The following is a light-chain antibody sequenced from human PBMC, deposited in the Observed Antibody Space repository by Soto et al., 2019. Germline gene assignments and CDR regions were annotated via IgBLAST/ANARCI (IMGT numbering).Light chain of an antibody. V-gene: IGLV2-23*01. CDR1: SSDVGSYNH. CDR2: EGS. J-gene: IGLJ1*01. Sequence: QSVLTQPASVSGSPGQSITISCTGTSSDVGSYNHVSWYQQHPGKAPKLMIYEGSKRPSGVSNRFSGSKSGNTASLTISGLQAEDEADYYCCSYAGTYVFGTGTKVTVL. CDR3: CSYAGTYV.